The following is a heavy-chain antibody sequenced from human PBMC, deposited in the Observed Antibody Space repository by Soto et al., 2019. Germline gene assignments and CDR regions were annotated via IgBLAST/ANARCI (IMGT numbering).Heavy chain of an antibody. J-gene: IGHJ4*02. CDR3: ARGKGRSAVAGNFDY. D-gene: IGHD6-19*01. Sequence: QVQLQESGPGLVKPSETLSLTCTVSGGSISSYYWSWIRQPPGKGLEWIGYIYYSGSTNYNPSLKSRVTISVDTSKNQVSLKLSSVTAADTAVYYCARGKGRSAVAGNFDYWGQGTLVTVSS. V-gene: IGHV4-59*01. CDR1: GGSISSYY. CDR2: IYYSGST.